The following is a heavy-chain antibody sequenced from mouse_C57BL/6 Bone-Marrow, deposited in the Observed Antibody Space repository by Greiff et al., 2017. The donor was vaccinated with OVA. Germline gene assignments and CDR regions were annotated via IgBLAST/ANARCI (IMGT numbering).Heavy chain of an antibody. Sequence: QVQLQQSGPGLVQPSQSLSITCTVSGFSLTSYGVHWVRQSPGKGLEWLGVIWSGGSTDYNAAFISRLSISKDNSKSQVFFKMNSLQADDTAIDYCARNYYGSSRVFAYWGQGTLVTVSA. J-gene: IGHJ3*01. CDR1: GFSLTSYG. CDR2: IWSGGST. V-gene: IGHV2-2*01. CDR3: ARNYYGSSRVFAY. D-gene: IGHD1-1*01.